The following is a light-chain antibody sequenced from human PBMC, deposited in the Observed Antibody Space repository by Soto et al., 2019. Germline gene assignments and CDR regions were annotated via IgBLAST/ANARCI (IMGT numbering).Light chain of an antibody. V-gene: IGKV1-5*01. Sequence: DIQMTQSPSTLSASVGDRVTITCRASQSISSWLAWYQQKPGKATKLLIYDASSLESGVPSRFSGSGSGTECTLTISSLQPDDFATYYCQEYNSYSPTFGQGTKLEI. J-gene: IGKJ2*01. CDR1: QSISSW. CDR3: QEYNSYSPT. CDR2: DAS.